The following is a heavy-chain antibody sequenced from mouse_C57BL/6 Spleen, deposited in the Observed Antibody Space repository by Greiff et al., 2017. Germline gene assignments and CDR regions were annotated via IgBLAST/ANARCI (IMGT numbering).Heavy chain of an antibody. Sequence: EVMLVESGGGLVQPKGSLKLSCAASGFSFNTYAMNWVRQAPGKGLEWVARIRSKSNNYATYYADSVKDRFTISRDDSESMLYLQMNNLKTEDTAMDYCVRQGSPASLGAMDYWGQGTSVTVSS. D-gene: IGHD3-1*01. CDR3: VRQGSPASLGAMDY. V-gene: IGHV10-1*01. J-gene: IGHJ4*01. CDR1: GFSFNTYA. CDR2: IRSKSNNYAT.